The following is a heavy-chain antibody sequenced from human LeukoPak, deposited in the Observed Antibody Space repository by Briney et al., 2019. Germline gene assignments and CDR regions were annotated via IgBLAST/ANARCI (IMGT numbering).Heavy chain of an antibody. Sequence: ASVKVSCKASGYTFTGYYMHWVRQAPGQGLEWMGWINPNSGGTNYAQKFRGRVTMTRDTSISTAYMELSRLRSDDTAVYYCARVAYSSSWYLFDYWGQGTLVTVSS. D-gene: IGHD6-13*01. CDR1: GYTFTGYY. J-gene: IGHJ4*02. CDR3: ARVAYSSSWYLFDY. V-gene: IGHV1-2*02. CDR2: INPNSGGT.